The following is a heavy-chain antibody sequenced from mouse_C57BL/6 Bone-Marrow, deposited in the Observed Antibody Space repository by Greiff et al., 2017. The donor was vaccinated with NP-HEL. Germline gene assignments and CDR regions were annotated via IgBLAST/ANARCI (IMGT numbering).Heavy chain of an antibody. CDR1: GYTFTDYY. D-gene: IGHD1-1*01. J-gene: IGHJ4*01. CDR2: IFPGRGST. V-gene: IGHV1-75*01. Sequence: LVESGPELVKPGASVTISCKASGYTFTDYYINWVKQRPGQGLEWIGWIFPGRGSTYYNEKFKGKATLTVDKSSSTAYMLLSSLTSEDSAVYFCARWSYYYGSRRDYYAMDYWGQGTSVTVSS. CDR3: ARWSYYYGSRRDYYAMDY.